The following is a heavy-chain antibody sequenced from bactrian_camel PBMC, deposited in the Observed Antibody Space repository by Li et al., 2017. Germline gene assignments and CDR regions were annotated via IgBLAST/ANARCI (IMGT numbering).Heavy chain of an antibody. CDR2: INGVGST. J-gene: IGHJ6*01. CDR1: GYPYTSIC. Sequence: HVQLVESGGGSVQAGGSLRPSCAASGYPYTSICTGYFRQAPGKEREGVATINGVGSTSYVDSVKGRFTISKDNAKNTLYLQMNSLKPEDTAMYYCAARFQGFGYARCGFAEFGYWGQGTQVTVS. D-gene: IGHD5*01. V-gene: IGHV3S53*01. CDR3: AARFQGFGYARCGFAEFGY.